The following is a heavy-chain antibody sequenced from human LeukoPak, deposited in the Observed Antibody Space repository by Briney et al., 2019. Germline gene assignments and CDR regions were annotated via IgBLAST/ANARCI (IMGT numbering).Heavy chain of an antibody. CDR2: IRSKTKNYAT. CDR3: RGSGSSFDY. V-gene: IGHV3-73*01. Sequence: GGSLRLSCAASGFTFSGSAMHWVRQASGKGLEWVGRIRSKTKNYATSYAASVEGRFTISRDDSKNTAYLQMNSLRAEDTAVYYCRGSGSSFDYWGQGTLVTVSS. J-gene: IGHJ4*02. CDR1: GFTFSGSA. D-gene: IGHD3-10*01.